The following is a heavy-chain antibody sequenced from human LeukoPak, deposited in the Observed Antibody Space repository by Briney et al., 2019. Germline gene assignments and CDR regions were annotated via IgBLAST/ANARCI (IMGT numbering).Heavy chain of an antibody. V-gene: IGHV1-69*06. CDR1: GGTFSSYA. Sequence: GASVKVSCKASGGTFSSYAISWVRQAPGQGLEWMGGIIPIFGTANYAQKFQGRVTITADKSTSTAYMELSSLRSEDTAVYYCAREERRGYYDSSGYYYWGQGTLVTVSS. J-gene: IGHJ4*02. CDR3: AREERRGYYDSSGYYY. CDR2: IIPIFGTA. D-gene: IGHD3-22*01.